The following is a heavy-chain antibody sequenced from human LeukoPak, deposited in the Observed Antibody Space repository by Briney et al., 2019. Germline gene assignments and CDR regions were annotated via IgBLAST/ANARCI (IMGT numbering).Heavy chain of an antibody. Sequence: GGSLRVSCSASGFIFSTYAMSRVRQAPGKGLEWVSITYSGGSTYYADSVKGRFTISRDNSKNTLYLQMNSLRAEDTAVYYCAREYEQQLVLEYFQHWGQGTLVTVSS. CDR3: AREYEQQLVLEYFQH. V-gene: IGHV3-66*02. D-gene: IGHD6-13*01. CDR1: GFIFSTYA. CDR2: TYSGGST. J-gene: IGHJ1*01.